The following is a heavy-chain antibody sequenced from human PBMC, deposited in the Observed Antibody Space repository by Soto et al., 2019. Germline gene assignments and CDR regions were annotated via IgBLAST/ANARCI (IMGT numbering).Heavy chain of an antibody. CDR3: ARDVLNFSVAFDY. CDR1: GFTFSSYS. V-gene: IGHV3-48*02. Sequence: EVQLVESGGGLVQPGGSLRLSCAASGFTFSSYSMNWVRQAPGKGLEWVSYISSSSSTIYYADSVKGRFTISRDNAKNSLYLQMNILRDEDTAVYYCARDVLNFSVAFDYWGQGTLVTVSS. D-gene: IGHD6-19*01. CDR2: ISSSSSTI. J-gene: IGHJ4*02.